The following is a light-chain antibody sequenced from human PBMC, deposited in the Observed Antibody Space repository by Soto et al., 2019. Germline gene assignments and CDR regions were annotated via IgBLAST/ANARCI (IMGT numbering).Light chain of an antibody. CDR2: EVN. J-gene: IGLJ1*01. CDR1: SIDVGAYNY. V-gene: IGLV2-14*01. CDR3: SSYTTSSTYA. Sequence: QSALTQPASVSGAPGQSITISCTGTSIDVGAYNYVSWYQQHPGKAPKLMIYEVNNRPSGVSNRFSGSKSGDTASLTISGLQAEYAADYYCSSYTTSSTYAFGTGTKLTVL.